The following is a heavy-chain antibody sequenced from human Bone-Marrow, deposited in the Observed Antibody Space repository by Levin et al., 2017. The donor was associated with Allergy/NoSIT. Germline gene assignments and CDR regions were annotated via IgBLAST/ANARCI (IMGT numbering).Heavy chain of an antibody. Sequence: RGESLKISCAASGFTFSNAWMSWVRQAPGKGLEWVGRIKSKTDGGTTDYAAPVKGRFTISRDDSKNTLYLQMNSLKTEDTAVYYCTTGPGGATGHDAFDIWGQGTMVTVSS. D-gene: IGHD5-12*01. CDR3: TTGPGGATGHDAFDI. V-gene: IGHV3-15*01. CDR1: GFTFSNAW. CDR2: IKSKTDGGTT. J-gene: IGHJ3*02.